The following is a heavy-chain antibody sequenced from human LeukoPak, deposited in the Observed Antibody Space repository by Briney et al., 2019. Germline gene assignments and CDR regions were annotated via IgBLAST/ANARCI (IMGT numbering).Heavy chain of an antibody. V-gene: IGHV4-59*01. J-gene: IGHJ4*02. D-gene: IGHD4-23*01. CDR3: VRVAYGGNTYFDY. Sequence: SETLSLTCTVSGGSISSYYWSWIRQPPGKGLKWIGYIYYSGSTNYNPSLKSRVTISVDTSKNQFSLKLSSVTAADTAVYYCVRVAYGGNTYFDYWGQGTLVTVSS. CDR1: GGSISSYY. CDR2: IYYSGST.